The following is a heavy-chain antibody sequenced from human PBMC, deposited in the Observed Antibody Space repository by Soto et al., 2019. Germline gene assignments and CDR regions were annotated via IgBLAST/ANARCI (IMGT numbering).Heavy chain of an antibody. V-gene: IGHV1-2*02. CDR1: GYTFSGYY. J-gene: IGHJ6*02. D-gene: IGHD3-10*01. Sequence: GASVKVSCKASGYTFSGYYTHWVRQAPGQGLEWMGWMNPKSGGTYFAQKFQGRVTLTRDTSSSTAYMEVNRLRSEDTAVYYCARGGRRYYGSGSQADYYYYYGMDVWGQGTTVTVSS. CDR3: ARGGRRYYGSGSQADYYYYYGMDV. CDR2: MNPKSGGT.